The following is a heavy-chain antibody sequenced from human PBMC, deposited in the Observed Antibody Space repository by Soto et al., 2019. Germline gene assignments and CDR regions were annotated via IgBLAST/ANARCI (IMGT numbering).Heavy chain of an antibody. Sequence: QVQLVESGGGVVQPGRSLRLSCVASGFTFSSYGMHWVRQAPGKGLEWVAVIWYDGSNKYYADSVKGRFTISRDNSKNTLYLQLNSLRAEDTAVDYCAAEGPPSTTYGMDVWGQGTTVTVSS. CDR3: AAEGPPSTTYGMDV. CDR1: GFTFSSYG. CDR2: IWYDGSNK. J-gene: IGHJ6*02. V-gene: IGHV3-33*01.